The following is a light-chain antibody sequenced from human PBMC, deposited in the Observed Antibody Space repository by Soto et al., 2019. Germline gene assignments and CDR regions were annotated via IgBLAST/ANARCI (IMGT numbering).Light chain of an antibody. CDR1: QSLLHTNGYNF. CDR2: LGS. J-gene: IGKJ1*01. V-gene: IGKV2-28*01. Sequence: VMTQSPLSLPVTPGEPASISCRSSQSLLHTNGYNFLDWYLQKPGQSPQLLIYLGSDRASGVPDRFSGSGSGTDFTLKISRVEADDVGVYYCMQTLQSPRTFGQGTKVEIK. CDR3: MQTLQSPRT.